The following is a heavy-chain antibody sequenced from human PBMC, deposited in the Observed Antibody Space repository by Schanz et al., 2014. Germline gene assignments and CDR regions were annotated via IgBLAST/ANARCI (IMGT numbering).Heavy chain of an antibody. CDR1: GFTFSSYG. CDR3: ARDNYYGSGSCAY. J-gene: IGHJ4*02. Sequence: VQLVESGGGVVQFGRSLRLSCVASGFTFSSYGMHWVRQAPGKGLEWVSALSGSGGSTYYADSVKGRFTISRDNSKNTLYLQMNSLRAEDTAVYYCARDNYYGSGSCAYWGQGTLVTVSS. V-gene: IGHV3-23*04. D-gene: IGHD3-10*01. CDR2: LSGSGGST.